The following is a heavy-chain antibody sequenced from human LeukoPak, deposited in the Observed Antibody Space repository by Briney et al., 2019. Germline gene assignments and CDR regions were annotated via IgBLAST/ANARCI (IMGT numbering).Heavy chain of an antibody. V-gene: IGHV3-23*01. J-gene: IGHJ4*02. Sequence: PGGSLRLSCAASGFTFSDYYMSWIRQAPGKGLEWVSGIGSNARTSYADSVKGRFTISRDNSKNTLYLQMNSLRVEDTAIYYCAKEFTGGWPFDFWGQGTLVTVSS. CDR1: GFTFSDYY. D-gene: IGHD6-19*01. CDR3: AKEFTGGWPFDF. CDR2: IGSNART.